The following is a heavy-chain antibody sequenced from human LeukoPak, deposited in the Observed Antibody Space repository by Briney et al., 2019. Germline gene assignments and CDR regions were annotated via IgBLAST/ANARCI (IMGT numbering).Heavy chain of an antibody. J-gene: IGHJ4*02. Sequence: PSETLSLTCAVYGGSFSGYYWSWIRQPPGKGLEWIGEINHSGSTNYNPSLKSRVTISVDTSKNQFSLKLSSVTAADTAVYYCAAWQNDYGDYWGQGTLVTVSS. D-gene: IGHD2/OR15-2a*01. V-gene: IGHV4-34*01. CDR2: INHSGST. CDR3: AAWQNDYGDY. CDR1: GGSFSGYY.